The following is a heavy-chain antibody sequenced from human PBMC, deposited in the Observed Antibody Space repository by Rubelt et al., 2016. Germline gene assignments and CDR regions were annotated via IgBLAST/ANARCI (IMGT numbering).Heavy chain of an antibody. Sequence: QVRLQESGPRLVKPSETLSLTCTVSGGSINNYFWNWIRQPPGKGLEWIGEINHSGSTNYNPSLKSRVTISVDTSKNQFSLKLSSVTAADTAVYYCARGRNPDYWGQGTLVTVSS. V-gene: IGHV4-34*01. CDR2: INHSGST. CDR3: ARGRNPDY. D-gene: IGHD1-14*01. CDR1: GGSINNYF. J-gene: IGHJ4*02.